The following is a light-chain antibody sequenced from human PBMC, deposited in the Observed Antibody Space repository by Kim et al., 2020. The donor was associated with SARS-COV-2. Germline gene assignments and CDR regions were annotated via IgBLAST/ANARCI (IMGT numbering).Light chain of an antibody. J-gene: IGKJ4*01. V-gene: IGKV3-15*01. Sequence: VSPGERATLSCRASQRVGSTLAWYQQRPGQAPRLLIYGASARATGIPARFSGSGSGTEFTLTISSLQSEDFAVYYCQQYNNWPLTFGGGTKVDIK. CDR3: QQYNNWPLT. CDR1: QRVGST. CDR2: GAS.